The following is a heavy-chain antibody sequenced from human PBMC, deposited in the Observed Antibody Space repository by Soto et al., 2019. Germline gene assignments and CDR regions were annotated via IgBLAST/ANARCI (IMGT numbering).Heavy chain of an antibody. CDR3: ARARYCSGGSCYLGY. V-gene: IGHV4-31*01. J-gene: IGHJ4*02. CDR1: GGSISSGGYY. Sequence: QVQLQESGPGLVKPSQTLSLTCTVSGGSISSGGYYWSWIRQHPGKGLEWIGYIYYSGSTYYNPSLKSQVTISVDTSKNQFSLRLSSVTAADTAVYYWARARYCSGGSCYLGYWGQGTLVTVSS. CDR2: IYYSGST. D-gene: IGHD2-15*01.